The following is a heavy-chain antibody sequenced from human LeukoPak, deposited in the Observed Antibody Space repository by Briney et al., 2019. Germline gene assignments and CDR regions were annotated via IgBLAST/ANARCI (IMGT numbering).Heavy chain of an antibody. D-gene: IGHD1-26*01. V-gene: IGHV4-61*02. J-gene: IGHJ4*02. CDR3: ARDLAGSPHY. Sequence: PSQTLSLTCTVSGGSISSGSYYWSWIRQPAGKGLEWIGRIYTSGSTNYNPSLKSRVTISVDTSKNQFSLKLSSVTAADTAVYYCARDLAGSPHYWGQGTLVTVSS. CDR1: GGSISSGSYY. CDR2: IYTSGST.